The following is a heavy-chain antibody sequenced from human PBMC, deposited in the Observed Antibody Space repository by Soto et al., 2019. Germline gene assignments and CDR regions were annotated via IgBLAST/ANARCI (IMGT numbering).Heavy chain of an antibody. D-gene: IGHD2-2*01. V-gene: IGHV3-64D*06. J-gene: IGHJ4*02. CDR1: GFTFSSYG. Sequence: GGSLRLSCAASGFTFSSYGMHLVRQAPGKGLEYVSAISSNGKNTYYAEFVKGRFIISRDNSKNTSYLQMSSLRADDTAVYYCVKQGTTSRNFFDYWGQGTLVTVS. CDR2: ISSNGKNT. CDR3: VKQGTTSRNFFDY.